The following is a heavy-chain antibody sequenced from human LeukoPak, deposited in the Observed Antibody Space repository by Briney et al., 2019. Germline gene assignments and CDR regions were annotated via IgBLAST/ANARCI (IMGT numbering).Heavy chain of an antibody. J-gene: IGHJ3*02. D-gene: IGHD3-9*01. Sequence: NPSETLSLTCTVSGGSISSYYWSWIRQPPGKGLEWIGYIYYSGSTNYNPSLKSRVTISVGTSKNQFSLKLSSVTAADTAVYYCARGGILTGYYKLLDAFDIWGQGQWSPSLQ. V-gene: IGHV4-59*01. CDR1: GGSISSYY. CDR3: ARGGILTGYYKLLDAFDI. CDR2: IYYSGST.